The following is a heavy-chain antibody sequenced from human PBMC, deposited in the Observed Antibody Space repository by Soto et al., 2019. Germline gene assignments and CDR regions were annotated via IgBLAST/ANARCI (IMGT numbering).Heavy chain of an antibody. CDR1: SGSISSSNW. CDR3: ARLSVHTSYILTGWYYFDY. D-gene: IGHD3-9*01. V-gene: IGHV4-4*02. J-gene: IGHJ4*02. Sequence: PSETLSLTCAVSSGSISSSNWWSWVRQPPGKGLEWIGEIYHSGSTNYNPSLKSRVTISVDKSKNQFSLKLSSVTAADTAVYYCARLSVHTSYILTGWYYFDYWGQGTLVTVSS. CDR2: IYHSGST.